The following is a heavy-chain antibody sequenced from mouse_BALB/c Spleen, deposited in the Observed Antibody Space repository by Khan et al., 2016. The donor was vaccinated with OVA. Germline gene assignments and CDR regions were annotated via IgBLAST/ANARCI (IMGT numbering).Heavy chain of an antibody. CDR3: ARIYGSDFDY. D-gene: IGHD1-1*01. J-gene: IGHJ2*01. Sequence: EVQLKESGPELVKPGASVKISCKASGYSFTGYFMNWVMQSHGKSLEWIGRINPHIGETFYNQKFKDKATLTVDKSSSTAHMELRSLASEDSAVDYCARIYGSDFDYWGQGTTLTVSS. V-gene: IGHV1-20*02. CDR1: GYSFTGYF. CDR2: INPHIGET.